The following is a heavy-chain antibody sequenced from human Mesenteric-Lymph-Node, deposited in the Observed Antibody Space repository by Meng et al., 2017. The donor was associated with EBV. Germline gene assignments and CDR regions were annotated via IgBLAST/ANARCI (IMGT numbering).Heavy chain of an antibody. Sequence: GTPALLCTVAGGPIMHDTYYCGGLGPAHGKELEWVARIYNYGTTYYSPSLKSRVTISVDKSKNQFSLKIISVTAADTAVYYCARATYQTAQFDYWGQGTLVTVSS. D-gene: IGHD2-2*01. J-gene: IGHJ4*02. CDR2: IYNYGTT. CDR1: GGPIMHDTYY. CDR3: ARATYQTAQFDY. V-gene: IGHV4-39*07.